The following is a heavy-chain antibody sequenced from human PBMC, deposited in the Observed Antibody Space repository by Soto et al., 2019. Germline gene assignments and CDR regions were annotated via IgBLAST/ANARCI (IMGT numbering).Heavy chain of an antibody. J-gene: IGHJ4*02. D-gene: IGHD3-3*01. CDR1: GFTFSSCA. V-gene: IGHV3-23*01. CDR2: ISGSVGTT. Sequence: GGSLRLSCAASGFTFSSCAMSGVRQAPGKGLEWVSVISGSVGTTYYADSVKGRFTISRDNSKSTLYLQMNSLRAEDTAVYYCTTSLPLIHYDFWSGFFDYWGQGALVTVSS. CDR3: TTSLPLIHYDFWSGFFDY.